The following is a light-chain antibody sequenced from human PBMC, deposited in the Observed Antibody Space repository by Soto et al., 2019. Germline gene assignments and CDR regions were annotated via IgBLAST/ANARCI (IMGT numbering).Light chain of an antibody. CDR2: AAS. V-gene: IGKV1-39*01. J-gene: IGKJ1*01. Sequence: DIQMTQSPSSLSASVGDRVTSTCRASQSISSYLNWYQQKPGKAPKLLIYAASSLQSGVPSRFSGSGSGTDFTLTSSSLQPEDFATYYCQQSYSTPSTWTFGQGTNVEIK. CDR3: QQSYSTPSTWT. CDR1: QSISSY.